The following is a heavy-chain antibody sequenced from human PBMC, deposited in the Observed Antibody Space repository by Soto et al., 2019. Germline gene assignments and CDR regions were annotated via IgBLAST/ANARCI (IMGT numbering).Heavy chain of an antibody. J-gene: IGHJ6*02. CDR3: ARGLSSSSSRRTGYYYYGMDV. D-gene: IGHD6-13*01. CDR2: INHSGST. CDR1: GGSFSGYY. Sequence: SETLSLTCAVYGGSFSGYYWSWIRQPPGKGLEWIGEINHSGSTNYNPSLKSRVTISVDTSKNQFSLKLSSVTAADTAVYYCARGLSSSSSRRTGYYYYGMDVWGQGTTVTVSS. V-gene: IGHV4-34*01.